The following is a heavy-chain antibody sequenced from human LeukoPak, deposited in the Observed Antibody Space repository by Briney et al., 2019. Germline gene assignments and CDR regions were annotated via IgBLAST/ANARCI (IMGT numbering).Heavy chain of an antibody. CDR3: ASSPPYSSGWRPFDY. V-gene: IGHV3-7*01. CDR2: IKQDGSEK. D-gene: IGHD6-19*01. CDR1: GFTLSSYW. Sequence: RGSLRLSCAASGFTLSSYWMSWVRPAPGGGLEWVANIKQDGSEKYYVASVKGRFTISRDNAKNSLYLQMNSLRAEDTAVYYCASSPPYSSGWRPFDYWGQGTLVTVSS. J-gene: IGHJ4*02.